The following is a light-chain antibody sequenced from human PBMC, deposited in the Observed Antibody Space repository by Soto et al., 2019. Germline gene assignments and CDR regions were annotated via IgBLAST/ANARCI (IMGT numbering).Light chain of an antibody. V-gene: IGKV3-20*01. CDR1: QSVTSSY. Sequence: EIVLTQSPGTLSLSPGERATLSCRASQSVTSSYLAWYQQKPGQAPRLLIYGASSRATGIPDRFSGSRSGTDFTLTISRLELEDFAVYYCHQYGSSPLTFGGGTKVEIK. J-gene: IGKJ4*01. CDR2: GAS. CDR3: HQYGSSPLT.